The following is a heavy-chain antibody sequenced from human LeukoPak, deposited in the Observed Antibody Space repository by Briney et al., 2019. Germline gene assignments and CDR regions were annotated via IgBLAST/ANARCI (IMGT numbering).Heavy chain of an antibody. D-gene: IGHD3-10*01. Sequence: SETLSLTCTVSGGSISSYYWSWIRQPAGKGLEWIGRIYTSGSTNYNPPLKSRVTMSVDTSKNQFSLELSSVTAADTAVYYCARVSYYGSGSRRHYFDYWGQGTLVTVSS. V-gene: IGHV4-4*07. CDR1: GGSISSYY. J-gene: IGHJ4*02. CDR2: IYTSGST. CDR3: ARVSYYGSGSRRHYFDY.